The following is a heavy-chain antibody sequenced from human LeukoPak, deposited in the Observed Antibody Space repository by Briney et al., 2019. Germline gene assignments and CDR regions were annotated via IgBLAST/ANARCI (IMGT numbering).Heavy chain of an antibody. V-gene: IGHV3-23*01. Sequence: GGSLRLSCAASGFTFSSYSMSWVRQAPWKGLEWVSAISGSSGSTYYADSVKGRFTISRDNSKNTLYLQMNSLRAEDTAVYYCAKATLTYYYDSSGYYVRGDPLFDYWGQGTLVTVSS. D-gene: IGHD3-22*01. CDR1: GFTFSSYS. CDR3: AKATLTYYYDSSGYYVRGDPLFDY. CDR2: ISGSSGST. J-gene: IGHJ4*02.